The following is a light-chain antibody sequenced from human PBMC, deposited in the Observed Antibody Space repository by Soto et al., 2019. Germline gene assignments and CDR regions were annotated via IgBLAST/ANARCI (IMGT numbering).Light chain of an antibody. J-gene: IGLJ1*01. Sequence: QSALTQPRSVSGSPGQSVTISCTGTNSDVGAYNYVSWYQHNPGRAPKLIISDVSKRPSGVPDRFSGSKSGNTASLTISGLRAEDEADYYCQSYDASLSGYVFGTGTKLTVL. CDR1: NSDVGAYNY. CDR3: QSYDASLSGYV. V-gene: IGLV2-11*01. CDR2: DVS.